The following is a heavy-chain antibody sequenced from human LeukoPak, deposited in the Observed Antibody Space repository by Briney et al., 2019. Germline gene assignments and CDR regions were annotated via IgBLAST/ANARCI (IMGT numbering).Heavy chain of an antibody. Sequence: GASVTVSCKASGYTFTGYYVHWVRQAPGQGLEWMGRINPNSGDTNYAQKFQGRVTMTRDTSISTAYVELSRLRSDDTAVYYCARDYCGGDCFPDYWGQGTLVTVSS. V-gene: IGHV1-2*06. CDR3: ARDYCGGDCFPDY. D-gene: IGHD2-21*02. J-gene: IGHJ4*02. CDR2: INPNSGDT. CDR1: GYTFTGYY.